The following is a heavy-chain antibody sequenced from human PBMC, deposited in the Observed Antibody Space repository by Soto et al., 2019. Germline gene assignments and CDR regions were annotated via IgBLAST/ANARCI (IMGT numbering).Heavy chain of an antibody. D-gene: IGHD3-10*01. Sequence: GGSLRLSCAASGFTFSSYWMSWVRQAPGKGLEWVANIKQDGSEKYYVDSVKGRFTISRDNAKNSLYLQMNSLRAEDTAVYYCARGVVLLWFGELSGEYYFDYWGQGTLVTVSS. CDR1: GFTFSSYW. J-gene: IGHJ4*02. V-gene: IGHV3-7*01. CDR2: IKQDGSEK. CDR3: ARGVVLLWFGELSGEYYFDY.